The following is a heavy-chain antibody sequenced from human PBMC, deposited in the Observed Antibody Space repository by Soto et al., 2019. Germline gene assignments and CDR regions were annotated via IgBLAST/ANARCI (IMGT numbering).Heavy chain of an antibody. CDR2: INPSGGST. CDR1: GYTFTTYY. CDR3: ARGKAYYFDS. Sequence: ASVKVSCKASGYTFTTYYMHLVRQAPGQGLEWMGIINPSGGSTTYAQKFLGRVTMTTDTSTSTVYMELSSLRSDDTAVYYCARGKAYYFDSWGQGTLVTVSS. V-gene: IGHV1-46*01. J-gene: IGHJ4*02.